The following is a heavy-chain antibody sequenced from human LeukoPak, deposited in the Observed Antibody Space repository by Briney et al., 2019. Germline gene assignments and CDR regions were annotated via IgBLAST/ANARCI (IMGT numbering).Heavy chain of an antibody. CDR2: ISWNSGSI. CDR1: GFTFDDYA. J-gene: IGHJ4*02. CDR3: AKDADPDLPPTKFDY. V-gene: IGHV3-9*01. Sequence: GGSLRLSCAASGFTFDDYAMHWVRQAPGKGLEWVSGISWNSGSIGYADSVKGRLTISRDNAKNSLYLQMNSLRAEDTALYYCAKDADPDLPPTKFDYWGQGTLVTVSS.